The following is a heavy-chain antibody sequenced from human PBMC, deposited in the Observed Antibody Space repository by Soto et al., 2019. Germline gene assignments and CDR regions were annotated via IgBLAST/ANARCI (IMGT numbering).Heavy chain of an antibody. D-gene: IGHD6-6*01. V-gene: IGHV3-30*18. CDR2: ISYDGSNK. Sequence: PGGSLRLSCAASGFTFSSYGMHWVRQAPGKGLEWVAVISYDGSNKYYADSVKGRFTISRDNSKNTLYLQMNSLRAEDTAVYYCANVGPYSSSALDYWGQGTLVTVSS. CDR3: ANVGPYSSSALDY. CDR1: GFTFSSYG. J-gene: IGHJ4*02.